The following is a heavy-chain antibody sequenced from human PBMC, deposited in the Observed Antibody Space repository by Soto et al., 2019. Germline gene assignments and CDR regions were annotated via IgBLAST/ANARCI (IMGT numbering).Heavy chain of an antibody. V-gene: IGHV1-18*01. D-gene: IGHD2-21*01. Sequence: QVQLVQSGAEVKKPGASVKVSCKTSGYTFANYGISWVRQAPGQGLEWMAWISAYNGNTKYAEKFQGRVTMTTDTSSTTAYMELRSLRSDDTAVYYCAREVPVTAVPLWDYWGQGTLVTVSS. CDR1: GYTFANYG. CDR2: ISAYNGNT. CDR3: AREVPVTAVPLWDY. J-gene: IGHJ4*02.